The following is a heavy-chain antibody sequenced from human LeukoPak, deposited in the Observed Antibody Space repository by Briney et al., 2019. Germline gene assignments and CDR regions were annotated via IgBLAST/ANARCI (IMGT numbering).Heavy chain of an antibody. V-gene: IGHV4-39*02. CDR3: ARLSQFASSFCFEY. CDR2: YNYSGTT. J-gene: IGHJ4*02. D-gene: IGHD2-2*01. Sequence: SETLSLTCTVSGGSITSCSYYWGWIRQPPGKGPEWIGNYNYSGTTYYNPSLRSRVTISVDTSNNHFTLKLRSVTAADTAVYYCARLSQFASSFCFEYWGQGTLVPVSS. CDR1: GGSITSCSYY.